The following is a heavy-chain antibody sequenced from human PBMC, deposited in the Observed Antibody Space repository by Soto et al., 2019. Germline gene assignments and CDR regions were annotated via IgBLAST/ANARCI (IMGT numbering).Heavy chain of an antibody. D-gene: IGHD5-12*01. J-gene: IGHJ3*02. CDR1: GFTFSSYA. Sequence: GGSLRLSCAASGFTFSSYAMSWVRQAPGKGLEWVSGISGSGGSTYYADSVKGRFTISRDNSKNTLYLQMNSLRDEDTAVYYCAKDLRATTSRGLFDIWGQGTMVTVSS. CDR2: ISGSGGST. CDR3: AKDLRATTSRGLFDI. V-gene: IGHV3-23*01.